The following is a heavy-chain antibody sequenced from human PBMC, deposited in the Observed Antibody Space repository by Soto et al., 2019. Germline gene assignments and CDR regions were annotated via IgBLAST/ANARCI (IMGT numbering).Heavy chain of an antibody. V-gene: IGHV3-15*07. CDR2: IRSKPDGGTL. D-gene: IGHD1-26*01. CDR3: STELGSNSTNPLTY. Sequence: ESGGGLVKPGEFLRLSCAASGFPFGRAWMSWVRQAPGRGLEWVGRIRSKPDGGTLEYAAPVKGRFTISRDDSMNMLYLQMNILETDDTAVYYCSTELGSNSTNPLTYWGQGALVTVSS. CDR1: GFPFGRAW. J-gene: IGHJ4*02.